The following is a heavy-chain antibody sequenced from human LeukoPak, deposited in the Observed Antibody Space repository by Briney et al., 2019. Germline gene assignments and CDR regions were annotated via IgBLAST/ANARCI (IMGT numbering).Heavy chain of an antibody. CDR3: ASGSYRFDY. CDR1: GDSVSNNNYA. Sequence: SQTLSLTCAISGDSVSNNNYAWNWIRQSPSRGLEWQGRTYYRSQLYNDYAVSVKSRITINPDTSKNQFSLQLNSVTPEDTAVYYCASGSYRFDYWGQGTLVTVSS. V-gene: IGHV6-1*01. J-gene: IGHJ4*02. CDR2: TYYRSQLYN. D-gene: IGHD1-26*01.